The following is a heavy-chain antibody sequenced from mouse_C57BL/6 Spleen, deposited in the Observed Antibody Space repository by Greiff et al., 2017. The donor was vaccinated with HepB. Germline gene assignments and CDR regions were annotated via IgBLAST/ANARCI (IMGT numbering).Heavy chain of an antibody. Sequence: VQLQQSGPELVKPGASVKISCKASGYTFTDYYMNWVKQSHGKSLEWIGDINPNNGGTSYNQKFKGKATLTVDKSSSTAYMELRSLTSEDSAVYYCARWGLGRDYWGQGTTLTVSS. J-gene: IGHJ2*01. D-gene: IGHD2-2*01. CDR2: INPNNGGT. V-gene: IGHV1-26*01. CDR3: ARWGLGRDY. CDR1: GYTFTDYY.